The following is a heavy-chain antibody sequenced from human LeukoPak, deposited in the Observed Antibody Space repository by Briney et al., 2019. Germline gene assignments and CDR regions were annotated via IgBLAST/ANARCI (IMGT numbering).Heavy chain of an antibody. CDR2: IYPGDSDT. Sequence: GESLKISCKGSGYSFTNYWIGWVRQMPGKGLEWMGIIYPGDSDTRYSPSFQGQVTISADKSISTAYLQWSSLKASDTAMYYCARGDSSSWFPYYFDYWGQGTLVTVSS. CDR3: ARGDSSSWFPYYFDY. CDR1: GYSFTNYW. D-gene: IGHD6-13*01. J-gene: IGHJ4*02. V-gene: IGHV5-51*01.